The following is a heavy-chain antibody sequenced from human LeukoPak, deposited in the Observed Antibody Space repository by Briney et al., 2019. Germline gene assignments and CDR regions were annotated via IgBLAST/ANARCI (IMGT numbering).Heavy chain of an antibody. D-gene: IGHD2-2*01. CDR2: TYYRSKWYN. Sequence: SQTLSLTCAISGDSVSSNSAAWNWIRQSPSRGLEWLGRTYYRSKWYNDYAVSVKSRITINPDTSKNQSSLQLNSVTPEDTAVYYCARHSPAATYYYYYGMDVWGQGTTVTVSS. CDR3: ARHSPAATYYYYYGMDV. J-gene: IGHJ6*02. V-gene: IGHV6-1*01. CDR1: GDSVSSNSAA.